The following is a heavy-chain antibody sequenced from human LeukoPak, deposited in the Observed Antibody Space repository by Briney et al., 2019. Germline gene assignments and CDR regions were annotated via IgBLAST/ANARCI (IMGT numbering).Heavy chain of an antibody. J-gene: IGHJ4*02. CDR2: INHSGST. CDR3: ASHGGYSYGPFDY. CDR1: GGSFSGYY. D-gene: IGHD5-18*01. V-gene: IGHV4-34*01. Sequence: SETLSLTCAVYGGSFSGYYWSWIRQPPGKGLEWIGEINHSGSTNYNPSLKSRVTISVDTSKNQFSLKLSSVTAADTAVYYCASHGGYSYGPFDYWGQGTLVTVSS.